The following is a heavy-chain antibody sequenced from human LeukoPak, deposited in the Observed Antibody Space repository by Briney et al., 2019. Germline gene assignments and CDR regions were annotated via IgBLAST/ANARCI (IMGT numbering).Heavy chain of an antibody. CDR2: INSNSGGT. CDR3: ARGGSGSGYLYYFDS. CDR1: GYSFSDHS. V-gene: IGHV1-2*02. J-gene: IGHJ4*02. Sequence: GASVKVSCKXSGYSFSDHSIHWVRQAPGKGLEWMGRINSNSGGTSYEQNFQGRVTMTRNTSISTAYMEVSGLTSDDTAVYYCARGGSGSGYLYYFDSWGQGTLVSVSS. D-gene: IGHD3-10*01.